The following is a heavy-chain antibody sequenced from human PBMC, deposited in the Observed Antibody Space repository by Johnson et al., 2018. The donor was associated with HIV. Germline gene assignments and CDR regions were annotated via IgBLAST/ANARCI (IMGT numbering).Heavy chain of an antibody. V-gene: IGHV3-38-3*01. Sequence: VQLVESRGVLVQPGGSLRLSCAASGFTVSSNEMSWVHQAPGKGLEWVSSISGGRTYYADSVKGRFTISRDNAKNTMFVQLNSLRADDTAVYYCARSGPTWAFDFWGQGTMVTVSS. D-gene: IGHD3-10*01. CDR1: GFTVSSNE. CDR2: ISGGRT. J-gene: IGHJ3*01. CDR3: ARSGPTWAFDF.